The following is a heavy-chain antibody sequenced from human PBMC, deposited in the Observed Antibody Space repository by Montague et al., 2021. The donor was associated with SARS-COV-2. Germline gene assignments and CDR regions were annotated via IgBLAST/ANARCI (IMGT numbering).Heavy chain of an antibody. Sequence: SETLSLTCTVSGSSINSGCNWGWFRQPPGKGLEWIGYIYYTGTTNYNPSLKSRVTMSVDTSKNQFSLKLSSVTAADTAVYYCARDNLYDSRGYDYGGQGTLVTVSS. CDR3: ARDNLYDSRGYDY. J-gene: IGHJ4*02. CDR1: GSSINSGCN. CDR2: IYYTGTT. V-gene: IGHV4-61*01. D-gene: IGHD3-22*01.